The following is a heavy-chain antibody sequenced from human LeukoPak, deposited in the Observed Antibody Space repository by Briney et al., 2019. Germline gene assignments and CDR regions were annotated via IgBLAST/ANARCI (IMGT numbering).Heavy chain of an antibody. CDR2: INPNSGAT. Sequence: ASVKVSCKASGYTFTGYYMHWVRQAPGQGLEWIGRINPNSGATNYAQNFQGRVTMTRDMSITTAYMELSRLTFDDTAVYYCARDYDYTGRSASDIWGQGTMVTVSS. CDR3: ARDYDYTGRSASDI. CDR1: GYTFTGYY. V-gene: IGHV1-2*06. J-gene: IGHJ3*02. D-gene: IGHD3-3*01.